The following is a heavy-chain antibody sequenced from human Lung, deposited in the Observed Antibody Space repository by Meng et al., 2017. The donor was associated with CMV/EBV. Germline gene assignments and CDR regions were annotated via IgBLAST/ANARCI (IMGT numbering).Heavy chain of an antibody. Sequence: QGLGPGLVKPPGTLFLTCAVSGGSISSSYWGSWVRQPPGKGLEWIGEIYHSGSTNYNPSLKSRVTISVDKSKNQFSLNLSSVTAADTAAYYCARVGQWLPIDYWGQGTLVTVSS. CDR2: IYHSGST. J-gene: IGHJ4*02. CDR1: GGSISSSYW. V-gene: IGHV4-4*03. D-gene: IGHD6-19*01. CDR3: ARVGQWLPIDY.